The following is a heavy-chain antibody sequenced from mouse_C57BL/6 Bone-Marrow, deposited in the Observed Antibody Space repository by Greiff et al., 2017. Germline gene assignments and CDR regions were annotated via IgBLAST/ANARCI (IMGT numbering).Heavy chain of an antibody. CDR1: GFTFSSYA. J-gene: IGHJ4*01. Sequence: DVMLVESGEGLVKPGGSLKLSCAASGFTFSSYAMSWVRQTPEKRLEWVAYISSGGDYIYYADTVKGRFTISRDNARNTLYLQMSSLKSEDTAMYYCTRLILRYYAMDYWGQGTSVTVSS. D-gene: IGHD1-1*01. CDR3: TRLILRYYAMDY. CDR2: ISSGGDYI. V-gene: IGHV5-9-1*02.